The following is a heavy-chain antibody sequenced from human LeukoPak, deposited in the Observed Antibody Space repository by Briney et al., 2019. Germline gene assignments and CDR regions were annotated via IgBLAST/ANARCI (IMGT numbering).Heavy chain of an antibody. Sequence: GGSLGLSCATSGFTFSSYAMTWVRQAPGKGLEWVSAISGSGGSTYYADSVKGRFTISRDNSKNTLYLQMNSLRAEDTAIYYCADRGITAAGSLPYWGQGTLVTVSS. J-gene: IGHJ4*02. CDR3: ADRGITAAGSLPY. V-gene: IGHV3-23*01. CDR2: ISGSGGST. D-gene: IGHD6-13*01. CDR1: GFTFSSYA.